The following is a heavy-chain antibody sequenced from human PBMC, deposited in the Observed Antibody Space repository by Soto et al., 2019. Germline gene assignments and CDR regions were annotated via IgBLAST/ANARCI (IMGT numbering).Heavy chain of an antibody. Sequence: PVGSLRLSCAASGFTFSSYAMSWVRQAPGKGLEWVSAISGSGGSTYYADSVKGRFTISRDNSKNTLYLQMNSLRAEDTAVYYCAKDRPVTIFGVVENWFDPWGQGTLVTVS. CDR2: ISGSGGST. V-gene: IGHV3-23*01. J-gene: IGHJ5*02. D-gene: IGHD3-3*01. CDR1: GFTFSSYA. CDR3: AKDRPVTIFGVVENWFDP.